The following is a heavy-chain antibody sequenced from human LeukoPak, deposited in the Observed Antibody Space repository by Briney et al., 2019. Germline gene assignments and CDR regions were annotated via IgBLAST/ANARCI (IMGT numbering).Heavy chain of an antibody. CDR3: ARGRYSSLPDY. CDR2: IYYSGST. Sequence: SETLSLTCTVSGGSISSYYWSWIRQPPGKGLEWIGYIYYSGSTNYNPSLKSRVTISVDTSKNQFSLKLSSVTAADTAVYYCARGRYSSLPDYWGQGTLVTVSS. J-gene: IGHJ4*02. D-gene: IGHD5-18*01. V-gene: IGHV4-59*01. CDR1: GGSISSYY.